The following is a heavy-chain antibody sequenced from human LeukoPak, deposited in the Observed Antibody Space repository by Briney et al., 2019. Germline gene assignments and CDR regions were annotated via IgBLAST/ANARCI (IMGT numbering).Heavy chain of an antibody. J-gene: IGHJ6*03. CDR1: GASISSSTYY. Sequence: SETLSLTCTVSGASISSSTYYWGWIRQPPGKGLEWIGSNTYYNPSLKSRVTMSVDTPKNQFSLKLSSVTAADTAVYYCAGDGLAYYDILTANIPAMDVWGKGTTVTVSS. CDR3: AGDGLAYYDILTANIPAMDV. CDR2: NT. D-gene: IGHD3-9*01. V-gene: IGHV4-39*07.